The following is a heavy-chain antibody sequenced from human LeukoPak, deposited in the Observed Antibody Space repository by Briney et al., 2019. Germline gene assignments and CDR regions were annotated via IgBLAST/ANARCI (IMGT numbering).Heavy chain of an antibody. Sequence: SVRVSCKASGGTFISYAISWVRQAPGQGLEWMGGIIPIFGTANYAQMFQGRVTITADESTSTAYMELSSLRSDDTAVYYSARGSERLGNSEMKYYYYSSGYYYFEFDYWGQGTLVTVSS. CDR2: IIPIFGTA. CDR3: ARGSERLGNSEMKYYYYSSGYYYFEFDY. D-gene: IGHD3-22*01. J-gene: IGHJ4*02. CDR1: GGTFISYA. V-gene: IGHV1-69*13.